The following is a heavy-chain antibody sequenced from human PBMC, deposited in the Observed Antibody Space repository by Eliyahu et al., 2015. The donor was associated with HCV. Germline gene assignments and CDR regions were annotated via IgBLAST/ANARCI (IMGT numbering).Heavy chain of an antibody. V-gene: IGHV4-39*01. CDR2: VYYSGST. D-gene: IGHD2-15*01. Sequence: QLQLQESGPGLVKPSETLSLTCSVSGGSISSSSYYWGWIRQPPGKGLEWIGSVYYSGSTYYNPSLKSRVTISVDTSKNQFSLKLSSVTAADTAVYYCARQIPTLDIVVVVAATSWFDPWGQGTLVTVSS. CDR3: ARQIPTLDIVVVVAATSWFDP. CDR1: GGSISSSSYY. J-gene: IGHJ5*02.